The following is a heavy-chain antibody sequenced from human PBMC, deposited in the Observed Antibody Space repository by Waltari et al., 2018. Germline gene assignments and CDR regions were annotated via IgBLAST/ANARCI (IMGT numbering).Heavy chain of an antibody. CDR3: ARLVLTSQYEINWLGP. CDR2: LNPNSGNT. CDR1: GYSLPAFD. Sequence: QEQLVQSGPEVKKPGASVKVSCPASGYSLPAFDITWMRQAAGQGLEWMGWLNPNSGNTAYSQSVQGRVTFTADTSINTTYMEMTALTSEDTAVYYCARLVLTSQYEINWLGPWGQGTLVTVSS. J-gene: IGHJ5*02. D-gene: IGHD6-6*01. V-gene: IGHV1-8*02.